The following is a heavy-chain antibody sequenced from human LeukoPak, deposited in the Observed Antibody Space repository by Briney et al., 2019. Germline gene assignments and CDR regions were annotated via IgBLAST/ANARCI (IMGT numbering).Heavy chain of an antibody. J-gene: IGHJ4*02. D-gene: IGHD3-22*01. Sequence: GGSLRLSCVASGFTFSRYWMSWVRRVPRKGLEWVANIKQDGSEKYYVDSVKGRFTISRDNAKDSLFLQMNSLRAEDTAVYYGARDKGDYDTSGSLFVFGGQGTLVTVSS. CDR1: GFTFSRYW. CDR2: IKQDGSEK. CDR3: ARDKGDYDTSGSLFVF. V-gene: IGHV3-7*03.